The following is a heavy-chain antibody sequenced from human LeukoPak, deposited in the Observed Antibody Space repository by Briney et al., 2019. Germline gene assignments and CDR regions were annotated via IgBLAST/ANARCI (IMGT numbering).Heavy chain of an antibody. CDR3: ARARSSAIHDY. V-gene: IGHV4-59*01. D-gene: IGHD2-21*01. Sequence: KPSETLSLTCTVSGGSISSYYWSWIRQPPGKGLEWIGYIYYSGSTNYNPSLKSRVTISVDTSKNQFSLKLSSVTAADTAVYYCARARSSAIHDYWGQGTLVTVSS. CDR1: GGSISSYY. J-gene: IGHJ4*02. CDR2: IYYSGST.